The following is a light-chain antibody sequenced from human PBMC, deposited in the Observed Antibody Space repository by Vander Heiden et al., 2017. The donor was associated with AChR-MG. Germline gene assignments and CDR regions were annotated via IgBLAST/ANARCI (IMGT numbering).Light chain of an antibody. CDR2: EDK. CDR1: RLENKY. V-gene: IGLV3-1*01. CDR3: QAWDSSTVV. J-gene: IGLJ2*01. Sequence: SYELTQPPSLSVSPGQTANIPCSGDRLENKYVCWYQQKPGQSPLLVMYEDKRRPSGIPERFFGSNSGNTATLTISETQAMDEAYYYCQAWDSSTVVFGGGTKLTVL.